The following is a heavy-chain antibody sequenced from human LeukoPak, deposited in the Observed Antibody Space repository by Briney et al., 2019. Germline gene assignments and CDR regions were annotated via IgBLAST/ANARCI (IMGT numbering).Heavy chain of an antibody. CDR2: MSTSGNS. J-gene: IGHJ5*02. D-gene: IGHD6-25*01. CDR3: ARESGSMRWFDP. V-gene: IGHV4-4*07. Sequence: SETLSLTCTVSGGSISGYYWSWIRQPAGKGLEWVGRMSTSGNSNYIPSLVSRVTMSVDTSKNQFSLNLSSVTAADTAVYYCARESGSMRWFDPWGQGTLVTVSS. CDR1: GGSISGYY.